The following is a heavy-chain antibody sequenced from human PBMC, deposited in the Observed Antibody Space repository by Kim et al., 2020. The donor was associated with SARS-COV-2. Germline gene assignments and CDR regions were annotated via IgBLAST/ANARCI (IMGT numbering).Heavy chain of an antibody. CDR3: ARENPYYYGSLDY. Sequence: YSQKFQGRVTITRDTSASTAYMELSSLRSEDTAVYYCARENPYYYGSLDYWGQGTLVTVSS. D-gene: IGHD3-10*01. J-gene: IGHJ4*02. V-gene: IGHV1-3*01.